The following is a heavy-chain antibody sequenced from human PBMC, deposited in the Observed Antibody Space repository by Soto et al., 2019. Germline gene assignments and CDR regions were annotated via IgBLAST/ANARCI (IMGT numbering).Heavy chain of an antibody. CDR3: AEEGSNRIAAARPFDY. CDR1: GFTFSSYA. J-gene: IGHJ4*02. V-gene: IGHV3-23*01. CDR2: ISGSGGST. D-gene: IGHD6-13*01. Sequence: EVQLLESGGGLVQPGGSLRLSCAASGFTFSSYAMSWVRQAPGKGLEWVSAISGSGGSTYYADSVKGRFTISRDNSKNTLYLQMNSLRAEDTAVYYCAEEGSNRIAAARPFDYWGQGTLVTVSS.